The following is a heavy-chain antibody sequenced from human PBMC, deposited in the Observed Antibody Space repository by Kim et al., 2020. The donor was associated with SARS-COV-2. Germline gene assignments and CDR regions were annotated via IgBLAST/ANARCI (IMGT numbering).Heavy chain of an antibody. CDR1: GLTFSNAW. CDR2: IKSKSDGGTT. J-gene: IGHJ4*02. CDR3: TTGSTMVRGIIIRNLLFDY. V-gene: IGHV3-15*01. D-gene: IGHD3-10*01. Sequence: GSLRLSCAASGLTFSNAWMSWVRQAPGKGLEWVGRIKSKSDGGTTDYAAPVKGRLTISRDDSKNTLYLQMNSLKTEDTAMYFCTTGSTMVRGIIIRNLLFDYWGQGTLVTVSS.